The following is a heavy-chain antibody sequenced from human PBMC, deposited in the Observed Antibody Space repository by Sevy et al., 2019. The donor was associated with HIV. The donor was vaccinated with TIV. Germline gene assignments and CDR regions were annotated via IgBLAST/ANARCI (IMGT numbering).Heavy chain of an antibody. CDR2: ITSSSTYI. CDR3: AREVGRVRGGSELDV. V-gene: IGHV3-21*05. CDR1: GFSFRTYG. Sequence: GGSLRLSCAASGFSFRTYGMNWVRQAPGKGLEWVSYITSSSTYIFYADSVKGRFTISRDDAKNSLYVQMNSLRAEDTAVYYCAREVGRVRGGSELDVWGQGTTVTVSS. D-gene: IGHD3-10*01. J-gene: IGHJ6*02.